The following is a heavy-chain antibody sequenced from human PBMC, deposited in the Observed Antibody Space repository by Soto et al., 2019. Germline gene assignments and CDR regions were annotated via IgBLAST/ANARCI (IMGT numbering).Heavy chain of an antibody. CDR1: GFTFSSAA. CDR3: VRDSPIGSTFSGYDGIDY. D-gene: IGHD5-12*01. Sequence: ASVKVSCKTSGFTFSSAAVHWVRQARGQRLEWMGRINPLSDTANYAQKFQGRVTITADKSTGTAYMELNSLRSEDTAVYYCVRDSPIGSTFSGYDGIDYWGQGTLVTVSS. J-gene: IGHJ4*02. V-gene: IGHV1-69*04. CDR2: INPLSDTA.